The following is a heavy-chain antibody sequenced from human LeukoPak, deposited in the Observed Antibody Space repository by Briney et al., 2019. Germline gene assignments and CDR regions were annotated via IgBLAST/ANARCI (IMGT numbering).Heavy chain of an antibody. J-gene: IGHJ4*02. CDR3: ARDWNYYDNSGFYGEY. Sequence: GGSLRLSCAASGFTFSSYWMSWVRQAPGKGLEWVANIKQDGSQKFYVDSVKGRFTISRDKAKNSLYLQMNSLRAEDTAVYYCARDWNYYDNSGFYGEYWGQGTLVTVSS. D-gene: IGHD3-22*01. V-gene: IGHV3-7*04. CDR1: GFTFSSYW. CDR2: IKQDGSQK.